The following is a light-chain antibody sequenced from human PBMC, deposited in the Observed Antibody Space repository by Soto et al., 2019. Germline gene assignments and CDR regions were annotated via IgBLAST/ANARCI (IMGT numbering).Light chain of an antibody. CDR1: QSVKSSY. J-gene: IGKJ5*01. CDR3: QQYNSWPTIT. CDR2: GTS. V-gene: IGKV3-20*01. Sequence: EIVLTQSPGTLSLSTGERATLPCSAIQSVKSSYLAWYQHKPGQAPRLLXYGTSSRATGIPDRFSGSGSGTELTLTISSLQSEDFAVYYCQQYNSWPTITFGQGTRLEIK.